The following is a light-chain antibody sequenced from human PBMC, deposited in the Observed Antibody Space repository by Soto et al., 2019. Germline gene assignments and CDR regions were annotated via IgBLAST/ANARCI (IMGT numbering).Light chain of an antibody. V-gene: IGKV1-8*01. CDR2: AAS. Sequence: AIRMTQSPSSLSASTEDRVTITCRASQGISSYLAWYQQKPGKAPKLLIYAASTLQSGVPSRFSGSGSGTDFTLTISCLQSEDFATYYCQQYYSYPQTFGQGTKVEIK. CDR3: QQYYSYPQT. J-gene: IGKJ1*01. CDR1: QGISSY.